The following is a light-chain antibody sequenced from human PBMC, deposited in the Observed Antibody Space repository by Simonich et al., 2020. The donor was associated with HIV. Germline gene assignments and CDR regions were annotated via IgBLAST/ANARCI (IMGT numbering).Light chain of an antibody. CDR1: QSVGIN. CDR2: GAS. V-gene: IGKV3-15*01. CDR3: QQCNNWPPT. Sequence: EIVMTQSPDTLSVSPGERATLSCRASQSVGINLAWYQQKPGKAPRLLIYGASARATDIPARFSGSGSGTEFTLTISTMQSEDFAVYYCQQCNNWPPTFGQGTKVEIK. J-gene: IGKJ1*01.